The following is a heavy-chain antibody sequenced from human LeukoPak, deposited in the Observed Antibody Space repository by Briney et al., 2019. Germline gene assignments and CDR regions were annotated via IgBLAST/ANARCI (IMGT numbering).Heavy chain of an antibody. CDR1: GGTFSSYA. V-gene: IGHV1-69*13. CDR2: IIPIFGTA. CDR3: ARDEEHSGSYYGDDFDY. Sequence: GASVKVSCKASGGTFSSYAISWVRQAPGQGLEWMGGIIPIFGTANYAQKFQGRVTITADESTSTAYMELSSLRSEDTAVYYCARDEEHSGSYYGDDFDYWGQGTLVTVSS. J-gene: IGHJ4*02. D-gene: IGHD1-26*01.